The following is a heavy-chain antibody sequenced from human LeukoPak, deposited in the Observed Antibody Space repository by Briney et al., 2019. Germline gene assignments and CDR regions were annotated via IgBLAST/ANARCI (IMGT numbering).Heavy chain of an antibody. J-gene: IGHJ4*02. CDR2: ISSSGSTI. V-gene: IGHV3-11*01. CDR1: GFTFSDYY. D-gene: IGHD3-22*01. Sequence: GGSLRLSCAASGFTFSDYYMSWIRQAPGKGLEWVSYISSSGSTIYYADSVKGRFTISRDNAKNSLHLQMNSLRAEDTAVYYCARESVSGYYPFESWGQGTLVTVSS. CDR3: ARESVSGYYPFES.